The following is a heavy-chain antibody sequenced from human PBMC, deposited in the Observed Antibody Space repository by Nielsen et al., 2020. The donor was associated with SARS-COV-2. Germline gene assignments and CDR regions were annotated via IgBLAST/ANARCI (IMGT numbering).Heavy chain of an antibody. CDR1: GFTFTTYG. V-gene: IGHV3-30*18. Sequence: GGSLRLSCTASGFTFTTYGMHWIRQAPGKGLEWVAFISYDGSKKFYADSVKGRFTISRDNSQNILSLQMNNLRPEDTATYYCAKVNVVLMIYATSGAFDNWGQGTLVTVTS. D-gene: IGHD2-8*01. CDR3: AKVNVVLMIYATSGAFDN. CDR2: ISYDGSKK. J-gene: IGHJ4*02.